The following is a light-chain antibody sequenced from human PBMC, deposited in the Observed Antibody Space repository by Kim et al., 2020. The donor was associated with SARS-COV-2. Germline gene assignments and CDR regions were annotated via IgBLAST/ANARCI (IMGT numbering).Light chain of an antibody. J-gene: IGLJ1*01. Sequence: SYELTQPPSVSVSPGQTATITCWGENIGAKSVHWYQQKPGQSPLLVIYYDTKRPSGIPERFSGSNSGNTATLTINRVEAGDEADYYCQVWDRSTEHHVFGTGTKVTVL. CDR3: QVWDRSTEHHV. CDR1: NIGAKS. CDR2: YDT. V-gene: IGLV3-21*04.